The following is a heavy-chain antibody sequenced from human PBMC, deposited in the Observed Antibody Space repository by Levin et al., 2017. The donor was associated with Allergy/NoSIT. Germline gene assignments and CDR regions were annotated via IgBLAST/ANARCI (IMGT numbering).Heavy chain of an antibody. Sequence: GESLKISCAASGFTFSSYAMSWVRQAPGKGLEWVSAISGSGGSTYYADSVKGRFTISRDNSKNTLYLQMNSLRAEDTAIYYCAKKHCSSTSCYAGVDYYYMDVWGKGTTVTVSS. CDR2: ISGSGGST. CDR3: AKKHCSSTSCYAGVDYYYMDV. J-gene: IGHJ6*03. CDR1: GFTFSSYA. D-gene: IGHD2-2*01. V-gene: IGHV3-23*01.